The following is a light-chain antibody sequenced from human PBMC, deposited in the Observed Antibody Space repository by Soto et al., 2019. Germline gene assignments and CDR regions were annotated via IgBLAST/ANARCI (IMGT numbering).Light chain of an antibody. CDR1: QRVSSSY. CDR2: GAS. Sequence: QYLAPISFATGSRSPPSVGDSQRVSSSYLAWYQQKPGQAPRILIYGASSRATGIQARFSGSGSGTEFSLTISSLQPEEFATYYCKQYNNYWTFGQGHKVDIK. J-gene: IGKJ1*01. V-gene: IGKV3D-7*01. CDR3: KQYNNYWT.